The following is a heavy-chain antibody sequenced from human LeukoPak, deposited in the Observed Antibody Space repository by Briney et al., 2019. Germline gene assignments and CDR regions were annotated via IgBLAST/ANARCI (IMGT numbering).Heavy chain of an antibody. D-gene: IGHD3-22*01. CDR1: GGTFSSYA. CDR2: IIPIFGTA. V-gene: IGHV1-69*13. Sequence: ASVKVSCTASGGTFSSYAISWVRQAPGQGLEWMGGIIPIFGTANYAQKFQGRVTITADESTSTAYMELSSLRSEDTAVYYCARALTYYYDSSGSSPYYYYYGMDVWGQGTTVTVSS. J-gene: IGHJ6*02. CDR3: ARALTYYYDSSGSSPYYYYYGMDV.